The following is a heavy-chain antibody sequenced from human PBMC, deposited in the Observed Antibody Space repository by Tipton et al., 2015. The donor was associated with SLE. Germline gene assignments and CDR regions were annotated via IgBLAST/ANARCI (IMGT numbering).Heavy chain of an antibody. V-gene: IGHV4-39*07. CDR1: GGSISSSSYY. Sequence: TLSLTCTVSGGSISSSSYYWGWIRQPPGKGLEWIVSIYYSGSTYYNPSLKSRVTISVNTSKNQFSLKLSSVTAAESAVYYCARGRSCTRGGMCDFNIWGQGTMVTVSS. J-gene: IGHJ3*02. CDR3: ARGRSCTRGGMCDFNI. D-gene: IGHD2-15*01. CDR2: IYYSGST.